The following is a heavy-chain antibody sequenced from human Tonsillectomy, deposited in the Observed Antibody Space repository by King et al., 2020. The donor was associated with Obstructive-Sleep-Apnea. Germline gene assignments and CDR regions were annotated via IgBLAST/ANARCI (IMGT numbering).Heavy chain of an antibody. Sequence: QLVQSGGGLVQPGGSLRLSCAASGFTFSIYAMSWVRQAPGKGLEWVSAISGSGGSTYYADSVKGRFTISRDNFKNTLYLQMNSLRAEDTAEYYCAKDGSGTYYNPFDSWGEGTLVTVSS. V-gene: IGHV3-23*04. D-gene: IGHD3-10*01. CDR2: ISGSGGST. CDR1: GFTFSIYA. J-gene: IGHJ4*02. CDR3: AKDGSGTYYNPFDS.